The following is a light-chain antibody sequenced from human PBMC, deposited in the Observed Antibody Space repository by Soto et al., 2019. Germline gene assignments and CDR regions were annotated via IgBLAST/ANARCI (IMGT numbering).Light chain of an antibody. Sequence: QSAVTQPASVSGSPGQSITISCTGTSSDVGGYNYVSWYQQHPGKAAKLMIYDVSNRPSGVSNRFSGSKSGNTASLTISGLQAEDDADYYCSSYTSSSTLLYVFGTGTKLTVL. J-gene: IGLJ1*01. V-gene: IGLV2-14*01. CDR3: SSYTSSSTLLYV. CDR2: DVS. CDR1: SSDVGGYNY.